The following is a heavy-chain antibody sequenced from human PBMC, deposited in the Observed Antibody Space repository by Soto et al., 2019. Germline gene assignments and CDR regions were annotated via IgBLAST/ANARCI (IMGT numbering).Heavy chain of an antibody. D-gene: IGHD3-3*01. V-gene: IGHV3-23*01. CDR1: GFTFSSYA. CDR3: AKRKVWSGYYTGIGYYYMDV. J-gene: IGHJ6*03. CDR2: ISGSGGST. Sequence: PGGSLRLSCAASGFTFSSYAMSWVRQAPGKGLEWVSAISGSGGSTYYADSVKGRFTISRDNSKNTLYLQMNSLRAEDTAVYYCAKRKVWSGYYTGIGYYYMDVWGKGTTVTVSS.